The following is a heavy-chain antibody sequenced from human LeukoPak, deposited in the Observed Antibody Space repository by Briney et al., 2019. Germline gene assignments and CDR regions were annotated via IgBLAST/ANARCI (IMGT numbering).Heavy chain of an antibody. CDR1: GGFFSGYY. CDR3: ARAGPTIDY. J-gene: IGHJ4*02. D-gene: IGHD1-1*01. V-gene: IGHV4-34*01. Sequence: SETLSLTCAVYGGFFSGYYWSWIRQPPGKGLEWIGEINHSGSTNYNPSLKSRVTISVDTSKNQFSLKLSSVTAADTAVYYCARAGPTIDYWGQGTLVTVSS. CDR2: INHSGST.